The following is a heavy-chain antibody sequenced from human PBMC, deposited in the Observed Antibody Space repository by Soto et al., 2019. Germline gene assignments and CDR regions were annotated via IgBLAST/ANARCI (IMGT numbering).Heavy chain of an antibody. CDR1: GYTFTSYY. CDR2: INPRGGST. V-gene: IGHV1-46*01. CDR3: ARVLGGYSGPFDY. D-gene: IGHD3-22*01. Sequence: GXSVKVSFKASGYTFTSYYMHWVRQAPGQGLQWMGMINPRGGSTIYSQKFQGRVTMTRDTPTSTVYMELSSLRSVDTAVYYCARVLGGYSGPFDYWGQGTLVTVSS. J-gene: IGHJ4*02.